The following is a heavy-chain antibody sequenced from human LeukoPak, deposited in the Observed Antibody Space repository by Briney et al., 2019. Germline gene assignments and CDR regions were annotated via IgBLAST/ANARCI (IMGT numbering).Heavy chain of an antibody. D-gene: IGHD3-22*01. CDR2: IYYSGST. CDR1: GGSISSSSYY. J-gene: IGHJ4*02. Sequence: SSETLSLTCTVSGGSISSSSYYWGWIRQPPGKGLEWIGSIYYSGSTYYNPSLKSRVTIPVDTSKNQFSLKLSSVTAADTAVYYCARMVIGDFDYWGQGTLVTVSS. CDR3: ARMVIGDFDY. V-gene: IGHV4-39*01.